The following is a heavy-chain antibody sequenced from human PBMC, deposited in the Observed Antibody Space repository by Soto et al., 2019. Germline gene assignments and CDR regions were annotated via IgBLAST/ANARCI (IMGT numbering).Heavy chain of an antibody. V-gene: IGHV1-46*01. CDR2: INPNGGST. CDR3: EREKWLVRRNDPFDI. J-gene: IGHJ3*02. CDR1: GYTFINYY. Sequence: QVQLVQSGAEVKKPGASVKVSCKASGYTFINYYMHWVRHAPGQGLEWMGIINPNGGSTTYAQKFPGRVTLTKDTSTKTVNMEMSSLRSEDTAVYYCEREKWLVRRNDPFDIWGQGTMVTVSS. D-gene: IGHD6-19*01.